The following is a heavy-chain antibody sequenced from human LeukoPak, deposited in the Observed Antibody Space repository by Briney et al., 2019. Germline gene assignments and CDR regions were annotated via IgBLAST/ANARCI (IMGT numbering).Heavy chain of an antibody. CDR1: GYTFTSYG. Sequence: GASVKVSCKASGYTFTSYGISWVRQAPGQGLEWMGWINPNSGGTNYAQKFQGRVTMTRDTSISTAYMELSRLRSDDTAVYYCARDIGIAAADNDYWGQGTLVTVSS. CDR2: INPNSGGT. CDR3: ARDIGIAAADNDY. J-gene: IGHJ4*02. V-gene: IGHV1-2*02. D-gene: IGHD6-13*01.